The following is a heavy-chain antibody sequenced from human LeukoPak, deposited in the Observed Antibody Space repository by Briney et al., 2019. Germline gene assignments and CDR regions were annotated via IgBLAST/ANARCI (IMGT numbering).Heavy chain of an antibody. V-gene: IGHV3-21*01. J-gene: IGHJ4*02. CDR3: ARAGGSTVSHSDY. CDR2: ISSSTSYI. Sequence: GGSLRLSCAASGFTFTSYSMNWVRQAPGKGLEWVSSISSSTSYIYYADSVKGRFTISKDNAKNSLYLQMNSLRAEDTAVYYCARAGGSTVSHSDYWGQGTLVTVSS. CDR1: GFTFTSYS. D-gene: IGHD4-17*01.